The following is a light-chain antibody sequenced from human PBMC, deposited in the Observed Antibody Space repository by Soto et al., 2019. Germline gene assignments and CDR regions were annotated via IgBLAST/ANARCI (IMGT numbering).Light chain of an antibody. CDR1: ETVSTN. Sequence: MVLTQYPASLSVSPGERATLSCRAPETVSTNLAWFQRKAGQPPRLLIYGSSTRATGVPDRFSGSGSGTEFALIISSLQSEDVAVYYCQQYSNWPPAITFGQGTRLEI. J-gene: IGKJ5*01. V-gene: IGKV3-15*01. CDR3: QQYSNWPPAIT. CDR2: GSS.